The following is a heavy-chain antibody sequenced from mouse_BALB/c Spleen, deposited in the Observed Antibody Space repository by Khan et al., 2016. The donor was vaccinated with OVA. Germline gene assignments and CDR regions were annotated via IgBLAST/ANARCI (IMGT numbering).Heavy chain of an antibody. CDR3: ARGGAAYYRSDGGAMEY. CDR1: GYTFTTAG. Sequence: QIQLVQSGPELKKPGETVRISCKASGYTFTTAGIQWVQKMPGKGLKWIGWINTHSGVPKYAEDFKGRFAFSLEISVSTAYLQITNLKTEDTATYYCARGGAAYYRSDGGAMEYWGQGTSVTVSA. CDR2: INTHSGVP. D-gene: IGHD2-12*01. J-gene: IGHJ4*01. V-gene: IGHV9-4*02.